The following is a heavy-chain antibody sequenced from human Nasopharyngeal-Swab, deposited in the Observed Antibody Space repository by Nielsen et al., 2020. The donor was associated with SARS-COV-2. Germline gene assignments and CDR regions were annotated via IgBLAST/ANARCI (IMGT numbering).Heavy chain of an antibody. CDR2: FDPEDGET. Sequence: WVRQAPGQGLEWMGGFDPEDGETIYAQKFQGRVTMTEDTSTDTAYMELSSLRSEDTAVYYCAIADYGGNWILGGMDAWGQGTTVTVSS. V-gene: IGHV1-24*01. J-gene: IGHJ6*02. D-gene: IGHD4-23*01. CDR3: AIADYGGNWILGGMDA.